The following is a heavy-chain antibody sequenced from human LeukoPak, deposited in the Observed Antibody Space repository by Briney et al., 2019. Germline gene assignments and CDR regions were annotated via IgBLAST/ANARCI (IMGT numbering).Heavy chain of an antibody. CDR1: GYTFTGYY. CDR3: ARDKVAAAGLQADDYYYYYMDV. J-gene: IGHJ6*03. V-gene: IGHV1-2*02. D-gene: IGHD6-13*01. CDR2: INPNNGVT. Sequence: ASVKVSCKASGYTFTGYYMHWVRQAPGQGLEWMGWINPNNGVTSYAQKFQGRVTMTRDTSIRTAYMVLSSLRSDDTAVYYCARDKVAAAGLQADDYYYYYMDVWGKGTTVTVSS.